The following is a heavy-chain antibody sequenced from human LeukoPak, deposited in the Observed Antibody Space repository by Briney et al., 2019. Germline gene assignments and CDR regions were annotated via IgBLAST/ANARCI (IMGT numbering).Heavy chain of an antibody. CDR1: GFTFSSYG. Sequence: GGSLRLSCAASGFTFSSYGMHWVRQAPGKGLEWVAVIWYDGSNKYYADSVKGRFTISRDNSKNTLYLQMNSLRAEDTAVYYCAGGLLSGYDWKYYFDYWGQGTLVTVSS. V-gene: IGHV3-33*01. J-gene: IGHJ4*02. D-gene: IGHD5-12*01. CDR2: IWYDGSNK. CDR3: AGGLLSGYDWKYYFDY.